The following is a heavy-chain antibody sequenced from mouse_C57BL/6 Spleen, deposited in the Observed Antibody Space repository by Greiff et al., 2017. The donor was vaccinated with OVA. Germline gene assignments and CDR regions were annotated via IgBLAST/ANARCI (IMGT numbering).Heavy chain of an antibody. Sequence: QVQLKESGAELARPGASVKLSCKASGYTFTSYGISWVKQRTGQGLEWIGEIYPRSGNTYYNEKFKGKATLTADKSSSTAYMELRSLTSEDSAVYFCARSYGNYAYFDYWGQGTTLTVSS. V-gene: IGHV1-81*01. CDR3: ARSYGNYAYFDY. CDR1: GYTFTSYG. D-gene: IGHD2-1*01. J-gene: IGHJ2*01. CDR2: IYPRSGNT.